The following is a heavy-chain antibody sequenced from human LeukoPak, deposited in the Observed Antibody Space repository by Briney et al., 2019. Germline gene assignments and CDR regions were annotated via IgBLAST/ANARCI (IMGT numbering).Heavy chain of an antibody. CDR3: AGPPGGSSNWYGYFQH. V-gene: IGHV4-59*08. CDR2: IHYSGTT. CDR1: GGSTSSYY. J-gene: IGHJ1*01. D-gene: IGHD6-13*01. Sequence: SETLSLTCTVSGGSTSSYYWSWIRQPPGKGLEWIGYIHYSGTTNYNPPLESRVTISVDTSKNQFSLKLSSVTAADTAVYYCAGPPGGSSNWYGYFQHWGQGTLVTVSS.